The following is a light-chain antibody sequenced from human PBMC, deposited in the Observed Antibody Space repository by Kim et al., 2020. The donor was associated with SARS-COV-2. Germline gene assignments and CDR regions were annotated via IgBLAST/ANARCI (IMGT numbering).Light chain of an antibody. CDR2: GRN. V-gene: IGLV3-19*01. Sequence: SSELTQDPAVSVALGQTVRITCQGDSLRSYYASWYQQKPGQAPLLVIYGRNNLPSGIPDRFSGSSSGNTASLTITGAQAEDEADFYCKSRDSSGNVVFGGGTKGTVL. J-gene: IGLJ2*01. CDR3: KSRDSSGNVV. CDR1: SLRSYY.